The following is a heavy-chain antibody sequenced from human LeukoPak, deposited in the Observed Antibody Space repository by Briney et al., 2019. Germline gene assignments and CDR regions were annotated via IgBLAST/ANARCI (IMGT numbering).Heavy chain of an antibody. V-gene: IGHV1-18*04. J-gene: IGHJ6*03. D-gene: IGHD4-17*01. CDR1: GYTFTSYG. CDR3: AREGTTVTTDYYYYYMDV. Sequence: GASVKVSCKASGYTFTSYGISWVRQAPGQGLEWMGWISAYNGNTNYAQKLQGRVTMTTDTSTSTAYMELRSLRSDDTAVHYCAREGTTVTTDYYYYYMDVWGKWATVTVSS. CDR2: ISAYNGNT.